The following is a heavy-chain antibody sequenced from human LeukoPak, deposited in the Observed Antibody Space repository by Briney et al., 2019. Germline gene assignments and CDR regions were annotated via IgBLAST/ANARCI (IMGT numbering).Heavy chain of an antibody. Sequence: ASVNVSCEASGYIFTGYYMHWVRPAPGQGLEWMGWINPYSGGTNYVQKFQGRVTMTRDTSISTAYMALSRLRSDDTAVYYCARAEVITADDAFDIWGQGTMVTVSS. CDR1: GYIFTGYY. V-gene: IGHV1-2*02. J-gene: IGHJ3*02. CDR2: INPYSGGT. D-gene: IGHD3-22*01. CDR3: ARAEVITADDAFDI.